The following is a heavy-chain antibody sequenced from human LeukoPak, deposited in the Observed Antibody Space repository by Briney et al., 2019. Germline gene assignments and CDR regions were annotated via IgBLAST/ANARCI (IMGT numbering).Heavy chain of an antibody. V-gene: IGHV5-10-1*01. CDR2: IDPSDSYT. Sequence: GESLKISCKGSGYSFTDYWISWVRQMPGKGLEWMGRIDPSDSYTNYSPSFQGHVTISADKSISTAYLQWSSLKASDTAMYYCARLSYDSSGYYPGGYWGQGTLVTVSS. CDR1: GYSFTDYW. D-gene: IGHD3-22*01. CDR3: ARLSYDSSGYYPGGY. J-gene: IGHJ4*02.